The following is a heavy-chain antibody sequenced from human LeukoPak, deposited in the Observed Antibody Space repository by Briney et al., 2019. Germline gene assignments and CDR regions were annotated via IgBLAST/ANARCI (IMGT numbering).Heavy chain of an antibody. J-gene: IGHJ4*02. CDR1: GFTFSNYA. Sequence: QTGGSLRLSCTASGFTFSNYATRWVRQSPGKGLEWFSAIVGSGGSTYYADSVKGRFTISRDNPKNTLYLQMNSLSSRDTAVYYCAKWGDYDILTGYYGSDYWGQGTLVTVSS. D-gene: IGHD3-9*01. V-gene: IGHV3-23*01. CDR3: AKWGDYDILTGYYGSDY. CDR2: IVGSGGST.